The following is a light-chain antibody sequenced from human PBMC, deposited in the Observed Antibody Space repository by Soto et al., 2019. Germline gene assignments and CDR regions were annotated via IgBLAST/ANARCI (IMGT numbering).Light chain of an antibody. Sequence: ALAQPASLSGSPGQSITISFTGTSSDIGAYDYVSWFQQHPGKAPKLMISEVNNRPSGVSNRFSGSKYGNTAYLTISGLQVEDVAEYCYLPFTTSDSHVFGTGPKVNV. CDR2: EVN. J-gene: IGLJ1*01. CDR3: LPFTTSDSHV. V-gene: IGLV2-14*01. CDR1: SSDIGAYDY.